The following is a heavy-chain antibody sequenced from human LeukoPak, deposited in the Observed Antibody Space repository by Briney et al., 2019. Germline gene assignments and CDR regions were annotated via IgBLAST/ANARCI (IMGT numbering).Heavy chain of an antibody. D-gene: IGHD2-15*01. CDR1: GFTFSDYY. CDR3: AKSPVSSCRGSFCYPFDY. V-gene: IGHV3-23*01. Sequence: GGSLRLSCAASGFTFSDYYMSWVRQIPGKGLEWVSAISGSDDGTYYADSVKGRFTISRDNSRNTLYLQMNTLRAEDTAVYFCAKSPVSSCRGSFCYPFDYWGQGNLVTVSS. CDR2: ISGSDDGT. J-gene: IGHJ4*02.